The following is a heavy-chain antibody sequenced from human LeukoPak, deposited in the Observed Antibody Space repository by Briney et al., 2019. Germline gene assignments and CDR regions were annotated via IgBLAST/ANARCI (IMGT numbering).Heavy chain of an antibody. J-gene: IGHJ4*02. D-gene: IGHD2-2*01. Sequence: ASVKVSCKASGYTFTSYGISWVRQAPGQGLEWMGWISAYKGNTNYRQKFQGRVTMTTDTSTSTAYMELRSLRSDDTAVYYCARDCSSTRCYLYYWGQGTLVTVSS. CDR1: GYTFTSYG. CDR2: ISAYKGNT. CDR3: ARDCSSTRCYLYY. V-gene: IGHV1-18*04.